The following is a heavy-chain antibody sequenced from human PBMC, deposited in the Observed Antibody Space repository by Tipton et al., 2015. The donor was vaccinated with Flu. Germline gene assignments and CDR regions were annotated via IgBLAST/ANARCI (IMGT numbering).Heavy chain of an antibody. CDR2: INSDGSSI. CDR1: GFTFSSYW. D-gene: IGHD3-22*01. CDR3: ARPRGITMIHYYYYGMDV. J-gene: IGHJ6*02. V-gene: IGHV3-74*01. Sequence: SLRLSCAASGFTFSSYWMHWVRQAPGKGLVWVSRINSDGSSISYADSVKGRFTISRDNAKNTLYLQMNSLRAEDTAVYYCARPRGITMIHYYYYGMDVWGQGTTVTVSS.